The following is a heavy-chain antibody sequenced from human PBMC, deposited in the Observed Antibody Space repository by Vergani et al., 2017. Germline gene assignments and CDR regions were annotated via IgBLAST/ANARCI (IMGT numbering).Heavy chain of an antibody. Sequence: QVQLVESAGGVVQPVGSLRLSCAASGFTFSSYAMHWVRQAPGKGLEWVAVISYDGSNKYYADSVKGRFTISRDNSKNTLYLQMNSLRAEDTAVYYCARGASGDYVSSFDYWGQGTLVTVSS. V-gene: IGHV3-30-3*01. J-gene: IGHJ4*02. D-gene: IGHD4-17*01. CDR2: ISYDGSNK. CDR3: ARGASGDYVSSFDY. CDR1: GFTFSSYA.